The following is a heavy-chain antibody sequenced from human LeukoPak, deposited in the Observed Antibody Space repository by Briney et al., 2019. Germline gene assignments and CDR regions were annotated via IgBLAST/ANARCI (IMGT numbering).Heavy chain of an antibody. D-gene: IGHD6-13*01. CDR2: IKQDGSEK. CDR1: GFTFSSYW. Sequence: RGSLRLSCAASGFTFSSYWMSWVRQAPGKGLEWVANIKQDGSEKYYVDSVKGRFTISRDNAKNSLYLQMNSLRAEDTAVYYCARVSTSSWSAWFDPWGQGTLVTVSS. V-gene: IGHV3-7*01. CDR3: ARVSTSSWSAWFDP. J-gene: IGHJ5*02.